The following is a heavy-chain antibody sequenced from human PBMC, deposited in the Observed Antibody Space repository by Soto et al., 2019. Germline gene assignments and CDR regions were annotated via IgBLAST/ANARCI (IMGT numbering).Heavy chain of an antibody. V-gene: IGHV1-46*01. D-gene: IGHD3-3*01. J-gene: IGHJ3*02. CDR3: ARDRITIFGVVTTPDAFDI. CDR2: INPSGGST. CDR1: GYTFTSYY. Sequence: ASVKVSCKASGYTFTSYYMHWVRQAPGQGLEWMGIINPSGGSTGYAQKFQGRVTMTRDTSTSTVYMELSSLRSEDTAVYYCARDRITIFGVVTTPDAFDIWGQGTMVTVSS.